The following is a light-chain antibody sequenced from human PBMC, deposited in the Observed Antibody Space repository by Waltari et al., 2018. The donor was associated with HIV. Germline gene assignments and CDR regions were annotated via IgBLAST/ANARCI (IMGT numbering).Light chain of an antibody. CDR2: GAS. CDR1: QSVSSFY. CDR3: QQYGSSPGT. J-gene: IGKJ1*01. Sequence: EIVLTQSPGTLSLSPGERATLSCRASQSVSSFYLAWYQHKSGQAPRLLIYGASTRATGIPDRFSGSESGTDFTLTISRLEPEDFAVYYCQQYGSSPGTFGQGTRVEIK. V-gene: IGKV3-20*01.